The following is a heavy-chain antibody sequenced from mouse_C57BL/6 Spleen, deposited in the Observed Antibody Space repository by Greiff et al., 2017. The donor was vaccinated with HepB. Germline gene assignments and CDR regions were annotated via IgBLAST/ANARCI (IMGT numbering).Heavy chain of an antibody. CDR3: AREGGPYYFDY. Sequence: DVKLVESEGGLVQPGSSMKLSCTASGFTFSDYYMAWVRQVPEKGLEWVANINYDGSSTYYLDSLKSRFIISRDNAKNILYLQMSSLKSEDTATYYCAREGGPYYFDYWGQGTTLTVSS. CDR1: GFTFSDYY. CDR2: INYDGSST. J-gene: IGHJ2*01. V-gene: IGHV5-16*01.